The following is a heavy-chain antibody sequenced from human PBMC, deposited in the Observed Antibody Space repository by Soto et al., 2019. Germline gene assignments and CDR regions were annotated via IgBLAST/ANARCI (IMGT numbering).Heavy chain of an antibody. CDR2: IRSKAYGGTT. D-gene: IGHD3-22*01. CDR1: GFTFGDYA. V-gene: IGHV3-49*03. Sequence: GWSLRLSCTASGFTFGDYAMSLFRQAPGKGLEWVGFIRSKAYGGTTEYAASVKGRFTISRDDSKRIAYLQMNSLKTEDTAVYYCTRELDYYDSSGFGIFDYWGQGTLVTVSS. J-gene: IGHJ4*02. CDR3: TRELDYYDSSGFGIFDY.